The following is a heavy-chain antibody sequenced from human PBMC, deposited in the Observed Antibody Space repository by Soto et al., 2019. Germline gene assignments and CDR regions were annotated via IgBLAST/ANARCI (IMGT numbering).Heavy chain of an antibody. V-gene: IGHV1-18*04. CDR2: ISAYNGHT. Sequence: ASVKVSCKASGYTFTNYGISWVRQAPGQGLEWMGWISAYNGHTNYAQKFQGRVTMTTDTSTSTGYTELRSLRFDDTAVYYCVRDEQSGPGYWGQGTLVTVSS. CDR1: GYTFTNYG. D-gene: IGHD5-12*01. CDR3: VRDEQSGPGY. J-gene: IGHJ4*02.